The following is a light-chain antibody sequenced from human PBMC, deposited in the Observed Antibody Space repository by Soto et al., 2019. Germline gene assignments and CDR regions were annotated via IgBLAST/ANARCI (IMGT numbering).Light chain of an antibody. Sequence: IQMTHSPCALSAYIGDRVTTTCRSSQSISSWLAWYQQKPGKAPKLLIYAASTLQSGVPSRFSGSGSGTEFTLTISSLQSEDFAVYYCQQYSNWAPITFGQGTRLEIK. J-gene: IGKJ5*01. V-gene: IGKV1-5*01. CDR1: QSISSW. CDR2: AAS. CDR3: QQYSNWAPIT.